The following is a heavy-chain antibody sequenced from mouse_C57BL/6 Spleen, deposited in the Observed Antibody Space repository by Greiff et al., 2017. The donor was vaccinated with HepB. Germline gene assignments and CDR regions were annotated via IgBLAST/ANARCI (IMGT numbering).Heavy chain of an antibody. Sequence: QLQESGPELVKPGASVKISCKASGYSFTDYNMNWVKQSNGKSLEWIGVINPNYGTTSYNQKFKGKATLTVDQSSSTAYMQLNSLTSEDSAVYYCANSYYGSSYGYFDVWGTGTTVTVSS. V-gene: IGHV1-39*01. CDR1: GYSFTDYN. D-gene: IGHD1-1*01. CDR3: ANSYYGSSYGYFDV. CDR2: INPNYGTT. J-gene: IGHJ1*03.